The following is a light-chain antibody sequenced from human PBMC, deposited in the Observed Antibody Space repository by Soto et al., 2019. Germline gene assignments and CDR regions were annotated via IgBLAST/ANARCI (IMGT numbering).Light chain of an antibody. CDR3: QQYYLPLT. V-gene: IGKV4-1*01. CDR2: WAS. CDR1: QSVLYTSNSKNY. Sequence: DIVMTQSPDSLTVSLGERATINCKSSQSVLYTSNSKNYLAWYQQKPGQPPKLLIYWASTRESGVPDRLSGSGSVTDFTLTISSLQPEDAALYYGQQYYLPLTFAGGTKVEIK. J-gene: IGKJ4*02.